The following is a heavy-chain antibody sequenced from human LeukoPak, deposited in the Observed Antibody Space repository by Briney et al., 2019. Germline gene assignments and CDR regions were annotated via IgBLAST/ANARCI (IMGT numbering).Heavy chain of an antibody. CDR1: DGSISSSGYY. Sequence: PSETPSLTCTVSDGSISSSGYYWSWIRQHPGKGLEWIGYIYYSGSTYYNPSLKSRVTISVDTSKNQFSLKLNSVTAADTAVYYCARGQILEWSHDYWGQGTLVTVSS. CDR2: IYYSGST. J-gene: IGHJ4*02. CDR3: ARGQILEWSHDY. V-gene: IGHV4-31*03. D-gene: IGHD3-3*01.